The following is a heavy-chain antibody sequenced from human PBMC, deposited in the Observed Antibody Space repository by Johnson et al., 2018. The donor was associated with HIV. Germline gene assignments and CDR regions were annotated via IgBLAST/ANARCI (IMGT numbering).Heavy chain of an antibody. Sequence: QVQLVESGGGVVQPGGSLRLSCAASGFTFSSYWMSWIRQTPGKGLEWVSYISSSGTTVYNADSVKGRFSISRDNAKQSLYLQMNSLRAEDTAVYYCARDRGYWDAFDIWGQGTMVTISS. CDR1: GFTFSSYW. CDR2: ISSSGTTV. V-gene: IGHV3-11*04. CDR3: ARDRGYWDAFDI. D-gene: IGHD3-22*01. J-gene: IGHJ3*02.